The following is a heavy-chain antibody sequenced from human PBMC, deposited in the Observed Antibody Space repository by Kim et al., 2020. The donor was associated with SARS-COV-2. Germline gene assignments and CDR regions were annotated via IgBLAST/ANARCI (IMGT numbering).Heavy chain of an antibody. Sequence: ASVKVSCKASGYTFTGYYMHWVRQAPGQGLEWMGWINPNSGGTNYAQKFQGRVTMTRDTSISTAYMGLSRLRSDDTAVYYCARGGGYYDFWSGYSGYYYYGMDVWGQGTTVTVSS. CDR3: ARGGGYYDFWSGYSGYYYYGMDV. V-gene: IGHV1-2*02. CDR2: INPNSGGT. J-gene: IGHJ6*02. CDR1: GYTFTGYY. D-gene: IGHD3-3*01.